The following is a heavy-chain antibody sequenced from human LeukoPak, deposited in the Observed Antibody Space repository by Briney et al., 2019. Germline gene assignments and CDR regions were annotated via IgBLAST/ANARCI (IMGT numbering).Heavy chain of an antibody. CDR1: GFTFDDYT. V-gene: IGHV3-43*01. J-gene: IGHJ3*02. D-gene: IGHD6-13*01. Sequence: GGSLRLSCAASGFTFDDYTMHWVRQTPGKGLEWVSLISWDGSSTFYADSVKGRFTISRDNSKNSLFLQMNTLRTEDTAVYYCAKAEQQLSYTYDAFDIWGQGTMVTVSS. CDR3: AKAEQQLSYTYDAFDI. CDR2: ISWDGSST.